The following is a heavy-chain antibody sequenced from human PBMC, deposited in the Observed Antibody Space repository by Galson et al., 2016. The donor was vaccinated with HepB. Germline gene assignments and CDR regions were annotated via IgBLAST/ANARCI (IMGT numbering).Heavy chain of an antibody. CDR1: GFSLSTTGVA. V-gene: IGHV2-5*02. J-gene: IGHJ4*02. Sequence: ALVKPTQTLTLTCTFSGFSLSTTGVAVGWIRQPPGKALEWLALIYWDDDKRYRPSLKSRLTITKETSKNQVVLTMTKMDPVDTATYYCAHSARGRGVTGFDYWGQGTLVTVSS. D-gene: IGHD3-10*01. CDR3: AHSARGRGVTGFDY. CDR2: IYWDDDK.